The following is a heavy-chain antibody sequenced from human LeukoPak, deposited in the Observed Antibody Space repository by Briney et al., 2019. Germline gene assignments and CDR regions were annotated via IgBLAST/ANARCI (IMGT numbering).Heavy chain of an antibody. CDR1: GSTFSSYG. J-gene: IGHJ5*02. CDR2: ISYDGRNK. Sequence: GGSLRLSCAASGSTFSSYGMHWVRQAPGKGLEWVAVISYDGRNKYYADSVKGRFTISRDNSKNTLYLQMNSLRAEDTAVYYCAKSTEGFNWFDPWGQGTLVTVSS. CDR3: AKSTEGFNWFDP. V-gene: IGHV3-30*18. D-gene: IGHD4-17*01.